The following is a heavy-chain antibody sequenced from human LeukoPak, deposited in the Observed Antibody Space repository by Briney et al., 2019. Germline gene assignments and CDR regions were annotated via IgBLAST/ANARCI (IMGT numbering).Heavy chain of an antibody. V-gene: IGHV4-38-2*02. CDR3: ARAGDILTGYPYYFDY. CDR1: AYSISSDYY. Sequence: SETLSLTCTVSAYSISSDYYWGWIRQPPGKGLEWIGYIYHSGSTYYNPSLKSRVTISVDRSKNQFSLKLSSVTAADTAVYYCARAGDILTGYPYYFDYWGQGTLVTVSS. D-gene: IGHD3-9*01. J-gene: IGHJ4*02. CDR2: IYHSGST.